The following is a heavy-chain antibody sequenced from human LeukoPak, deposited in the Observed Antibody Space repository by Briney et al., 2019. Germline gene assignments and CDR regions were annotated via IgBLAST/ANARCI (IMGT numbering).Heavy chain of an antibody. CDR2: ISYDGSNK. CDR3: AKDSDIAAAGYYFDY. J-gene: IGHJ4*02. CDR1: GFTFSSYG. V-gene: IGHV3-30*18. Sequence: PGGSLRLSCAASGFTFSSYGMHWVRQAPGKGLEWVAVISYDGSNKYYADSVKGRFTISRDNSKNTLYLQMNSLRPEDTAVYYCAKDSDIAAAGYYFDYWGQGTLVTVSS. D-gene: IGHD6-13*01.